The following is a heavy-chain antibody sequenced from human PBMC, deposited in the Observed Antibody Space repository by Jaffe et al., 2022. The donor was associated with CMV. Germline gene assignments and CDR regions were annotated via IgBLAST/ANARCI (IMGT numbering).Heavy chain of an antibody. J-gene: IGHJ6*02. CDR2: INPNSGGT. CDR3: ARVEGSDWFDYYNGMDV. CDR1: GYTFIGYY. D-gene: IGHD3-9*01. Sequence: QVQLVQSGAEVKKPGASVKVSCKASGYTFIGYYIYWVRQAPGQGLEWMGWINPNSGGTNYAQKFQGRVTMTRDTSISTVYMELSRLTSGDTAVYYCARVEGSDWFDYYNGMDVWGQGTTVTVSS. V-gene: IGHV1-2*02.